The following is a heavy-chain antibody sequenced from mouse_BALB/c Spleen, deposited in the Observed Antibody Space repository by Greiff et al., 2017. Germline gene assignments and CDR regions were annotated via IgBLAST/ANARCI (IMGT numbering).Heavy chain of an antibody. V-gene: IGHV5-17*02. Sequence: EVQGVESGGGLVQPGGSRKLSCAASGFTFSSFGMHWVRQAPEKELEWVAYISSGSSTIYYADTVKGRFTISRDNPKNTLFLQMTSLRSEDTAMYYCARSRNYAMDYWGQGTSVTVSS. CDR2: ISSGSSTI. CDR1: GFTFSSFG. CDR3: ARSRNYAMDY. J-gene: IGHJ4*01.